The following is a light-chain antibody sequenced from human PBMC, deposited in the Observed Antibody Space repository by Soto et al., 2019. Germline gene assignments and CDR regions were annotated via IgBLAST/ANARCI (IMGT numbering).Light chain of an antibody. CDR1: QSISSW. CDR2: KAS. Sequence: DIQMTQSPSTLSASVGDRVTITCRASQSISSWLAWYQQKPGKAPKLLIHKASILRSGVPSRFSGNGSGTEFTLTISSLQPDDFATYYCQQYNTYSGTFGQETKVEIK. J-gene: IGKJ1*01. CDR3: QQYNTYSGT. V-gene: IGKV1-5*03.